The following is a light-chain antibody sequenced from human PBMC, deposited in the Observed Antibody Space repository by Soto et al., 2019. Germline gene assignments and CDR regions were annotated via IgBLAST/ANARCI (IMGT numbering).Light chain of an antibody. CDR2: GAS. J-gene: IGKJ4*01. V-gene: IGKV3-20*01. Sequence: EIVLTQSPATLSLSPGERATFSCWASQRVGRDYFAWYQQKPGQAPRLLIHGASTRATGIPDRFSGSGSGTDFTLTISRLEPEDFAVYYCQQYASSPLTFGGGTKVEIK. CDR1: QRVGRDY. CDR3: QQYASSPLT.